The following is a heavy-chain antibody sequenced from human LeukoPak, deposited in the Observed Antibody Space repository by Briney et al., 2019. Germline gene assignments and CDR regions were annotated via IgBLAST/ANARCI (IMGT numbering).Heavy chain of an antibody. CDR2: INHSGST. CDR3: ARGAVAGTDIGDY. D-gene: IGHD6-19*01. Sequence: PSETLSLTCAVYGGSFSGYYWSWIRQPPGKGLEWIGEINHSGSTNYNPSLKSRVTISVDTSKNQFSLKLSSVTAADTAVYYCARGAVAGTDIGDYWGQGTLVTVSS. CDR1: GGSFSGYY. V-gene: IGHV4-34*01. J-gene: IGHJ4*02.